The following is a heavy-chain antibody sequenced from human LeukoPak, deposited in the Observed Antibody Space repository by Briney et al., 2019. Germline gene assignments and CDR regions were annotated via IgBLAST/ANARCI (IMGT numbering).Heavy chain of an antibody. J-gene: IGHJ3*02. Sequence: GGSLRLSCAASGFSVSDNYMNWVRQASGKGLECVSVMHSDGRTFYADSVKGRFTISRDKSKNMFYLQMDSLRAEDTAVYYCARDPDDRSGLDAFETWGQGTKVTVS. D-gene: IGHD3-22*01. V-gene: IGHV3-53*01. CDR3: ARDPDDRSGLDAFET. CDR1: GFSVSDNY. CDR2: MHSDGRT.